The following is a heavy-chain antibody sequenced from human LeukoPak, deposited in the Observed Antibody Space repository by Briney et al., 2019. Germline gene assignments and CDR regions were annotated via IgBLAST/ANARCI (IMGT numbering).Heavy chain of an antibody. V-gene: IGHV5-51*01. D-gene: IGHD2-15*01. CDR3: ARHSWACSGGSCHELDY. Sequence: GESLKISCEGSGYSFTSYWIAWVRQMPGKGLEWMGIIYPGDSDTRYSPSFQGQVTISADKSTSTAYPQWRSLKASDTAMYYCARHSWACSGGSCHELDYWGQGTLVTVSS. CDR2: IYPGDSDT. J-gene: IGHJ4*02. CDR1: GYSFTSYW.